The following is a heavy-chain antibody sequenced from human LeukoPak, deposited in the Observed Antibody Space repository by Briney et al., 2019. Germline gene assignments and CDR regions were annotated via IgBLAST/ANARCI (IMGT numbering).Heavy chain of an antibody. J-gene: IGHJ6*03. CDR2: IYYSGST. D-gene: IGHD3-22*01. Sequence: PSETLSLTCTVSGGSISSSSYYWGWIRQPPGKGLEWIGSIYYSGSTYYNPSLKSRVTISVDTSKNQFSLKLSSVTAADTAVYYCARSGPDSSGSYYYYYYMDVWGKGTTVTVSS. CDR3: ARSGPDSSGSYYYYYYMDV. CDR1: GGSISSSSYY. V-gene: IGHV4-39*07.